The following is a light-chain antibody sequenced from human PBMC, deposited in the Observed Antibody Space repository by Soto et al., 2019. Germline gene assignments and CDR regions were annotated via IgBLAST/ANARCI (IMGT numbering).Light chain of an antibody. CDR1: QGIRND. Sequence: AIQMTQSPSSLSASVGDRVTITCRASQGIRNDLGWYQHKPGKAPKLLIYGASSLQSGVPSRFSGSGSGTDFILTISSLQPEDFATYYCLQDYTYPRTFGQGTKVEI. CDR3: LQDYTYPRT. V-gene: IGKV1-6*01. CDR2: GAS. J-gene: IGKJ1*01.